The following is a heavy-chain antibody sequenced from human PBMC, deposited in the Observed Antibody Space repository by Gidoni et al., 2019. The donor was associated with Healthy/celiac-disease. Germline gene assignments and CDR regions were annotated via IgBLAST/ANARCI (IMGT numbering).Heavy chain of an antibody. CDR3: AREGSVVATGGAFDI. V-gene: IGHV4-61*01. CDR2: IYYSGST. Sequence: QVQLQESGPGLVKPSETLSLTCTVSGGSVSSGSYYWSWIRQPPGKGLEWIGYIYYSGSTNYNHSLKSRVTISVDTSKNQFSLKLSSVTAADTAVYYCAREGSVVATGGAFDIWGQGTMVTVSS. J-gene: IGHJ3*02. D-gene: IGHD5-12*01. CDR1: GGSVSSGSYY.